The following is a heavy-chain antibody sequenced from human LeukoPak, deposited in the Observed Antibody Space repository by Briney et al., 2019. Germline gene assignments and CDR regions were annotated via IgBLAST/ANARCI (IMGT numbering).Heavy chain of an antibody. CDR1: GYTFTGYY. Sequence: GATVKVSCKASGYTFTGYYMHWVRQAPGQGLEWMGWINPNSGGTNYAQKFQGRVTMTRDTSISTAYMELSRLRSDDTAVYYCARDYDGEYYFDYWGQGTLVTVSS. CDR2: INPNSGGT. V-gene: IGHV1-2*02. J-gene: IGHJ4*02. CDR3: ARDYDGEYYFDY. D-gene: IGHD3-10*01.